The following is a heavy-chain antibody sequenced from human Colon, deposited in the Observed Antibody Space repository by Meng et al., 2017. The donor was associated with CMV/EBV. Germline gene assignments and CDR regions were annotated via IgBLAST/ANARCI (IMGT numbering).Heavy chain of an antibody. CDR2: NNPSGGGT. D-gene: IGHD2-15*01. Sequence: ASVKVSCKASGYTFTRYYMHWVRQAPGQGLEWLGMNNPSGGGTNYAQKFQGRVTMTRDTSTSTVYLEVSSLRSEDTAVYYCARGVVDVRMAQTTWFDPWGQGTQVTVSS. CDR1: GYTFTRYY. J-gene: IGHJ5*02. CDR3: ARGVVDVRMAQTTWFDP. V-gene: IGHV1-46*01.